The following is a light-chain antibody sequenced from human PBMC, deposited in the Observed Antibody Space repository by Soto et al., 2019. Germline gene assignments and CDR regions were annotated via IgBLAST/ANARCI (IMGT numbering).Light chain of an antibody. CDR2: DAS. J-gene: IGKJ5*01. V-gene: IGKV1-33*01. CDR1: QDISNY. CDR3: QQYSHLIT. Sequence: DIQMTQSPSSLSASGGDRFTVTFQASQDISNYLNWYQQKLGKAPKLLIYDASNLETGVPSRFSGSGSGTDFTFTISSLQPEDIATYYCQQYSHLITFGQGTRLEIK.